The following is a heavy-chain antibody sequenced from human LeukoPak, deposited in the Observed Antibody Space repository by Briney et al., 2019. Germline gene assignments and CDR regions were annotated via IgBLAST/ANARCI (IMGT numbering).Heavy chain of an antibody. V-gene: IGHV4-38-2*02. CDR1: GYSISSVYY. Sequence: SETLSLTCIVSGYSISSVYYWGWIRQPPGKGLEWIGSIYYSGSTYYNPSLKSRVTISVDTSKNQFSLKLSSVTAADTAVYYCARHGGYFDWLLSDYYYYYMDVWGKGTTVTISS. D-gene: IGHD3-9*01. J-gene: IGHJ6*03. CDR3: ARHGGYFDWLLSDYYYYYMDV. CDR2: IYYSGST.